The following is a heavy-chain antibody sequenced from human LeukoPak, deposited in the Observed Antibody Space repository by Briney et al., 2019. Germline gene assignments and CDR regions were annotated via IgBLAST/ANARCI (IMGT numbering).Heavy chain of an antibody. CDR1: GITFSDYW. D-gene: IGHD3-3*02. J-gene: IGHJ4*02. CDR3: TVRSSI. Sequence: GGSLRLSCVASGITFSDYWMSWVRQAPGKGLEWVGRIKSKGDGETIDYNTPVKGRFSISRDDSKNTLYLQMNSLKDEDTAMYYCTVRSSIWSQGTLVTVSS. CDR2: IKSKGDGETI. V-gene: IGHV3-15*01.